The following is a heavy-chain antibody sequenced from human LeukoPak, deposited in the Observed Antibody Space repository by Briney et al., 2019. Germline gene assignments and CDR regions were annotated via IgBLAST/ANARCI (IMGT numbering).Heavy chain of an antibody. V-gene: IGHV3-9*01. D-gene: IGHD2-2*02. CDR2: ISWNSVSI. CDR1: GFTFDGYA. CDR3: AKDRDMAIKGGPYYYYGMGV. Sequence: PGGSLRLSCAVSGFTFDGYAMSWVRQVPGKGLEWVASISWNSVSIAYADSVKGRFTVSRDSAKNSLYLQMNNLRPEDTALYYCAKDRDMAIKGGPYYYYGMGVWGQGTLVTVS. J-gene: IGHJ6*02.